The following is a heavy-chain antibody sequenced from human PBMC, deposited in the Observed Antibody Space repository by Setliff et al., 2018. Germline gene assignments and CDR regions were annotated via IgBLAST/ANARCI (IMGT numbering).Heavy chain of an antibody. CDR1: GGSFRSSRYY. V-gene: IGHV4-39*01. Sequence: SETLSLTCTVSGGSFRSSRYYWGWIRQPPGKGLEWIGNIHYGGFFWYSPSLKSRVTISVDTSKNQFSLKLSSVTAADTAVYYCARPSLGIGGGSRFDNWGQGTQVTVSS. D-gene: IGHD3-10*01. CDR2: IHYGGFF. CDR3: ARPSLGIGGGSRFDN. J-gene: IGHJ4*02.